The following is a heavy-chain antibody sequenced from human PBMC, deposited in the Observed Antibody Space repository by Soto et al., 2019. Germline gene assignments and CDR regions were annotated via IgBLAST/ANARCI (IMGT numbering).Heavy chain of an antibody. J-gene: IGHJ6*02. CDR3: AREAVWSGAYYYYYYGMDV. CDR1: GYTFTTYA. D-gene: IGHD3-3*01. V-gene: IGHV1-3*01. CDR2: INAGNGNT. Sequence: ASVNVSCKASGYTFTTYAMHWVRQAPGQRLEWMGWINAGNGNTKCSQKFQGRVTITRDTSASTAYMELSSLRSEDTAVYYCAREAVWSGAYYYYYYGMDVWGQGTTVTVSS.